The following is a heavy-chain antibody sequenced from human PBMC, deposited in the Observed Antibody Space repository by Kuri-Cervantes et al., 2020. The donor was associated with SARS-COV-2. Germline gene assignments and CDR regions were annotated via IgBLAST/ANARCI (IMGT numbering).Heavy chain of an antibody. CDR2: IIPILGIA. V-gene: IGHV1-69*02. CDR1: GGTFSSST. D-gene: IGHD2-21*02. J-gene: IGHJ6*02. Sequence: ASVKVSCKASGGTFSSSTISWVRQAPGQGLEWMGRIIPILGIANYAQKFQGRVTITADKSTSTAYMELSSLRSEDTAVYYCAADMAYCGGDCYSNYYYYYGMDVWGQGTTVTVSS. CDR3: AADMAYCGGDCYSNYYYYYGMDV.